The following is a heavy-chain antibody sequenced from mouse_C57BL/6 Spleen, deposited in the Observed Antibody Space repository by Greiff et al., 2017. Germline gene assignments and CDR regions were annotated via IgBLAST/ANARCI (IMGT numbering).Heavy chain of an antibody. D-gene: IGHD3-2*02. V-gene: IGHV1-69*01. CDR2: IDPSDSYT. J-gene: IGHJ2*01. Sequence: VQLQQPGAELVMPGASVKLSCKASGYTFTSYWMHWVKQRPGQGLEWIGEIDPSDSYTNYNQKFKGKSTLTVDKSSSTAYMQLSSLTSEDSAVYYCARGAQGDYWGQGTTLTVSS. CDR3: ARGAQGDY. CDR1: GYTFTSYW.